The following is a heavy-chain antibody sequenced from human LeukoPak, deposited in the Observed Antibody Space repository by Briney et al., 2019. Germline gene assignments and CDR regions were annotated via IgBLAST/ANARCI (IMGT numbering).Heavy chain of an antibody. D-gene: IGHD3-22*01. CDR1: GFTLGSHD. J-gene: IGHJ4*02. CDR3: VREERGYHYTFFDY. Sequence: GGSLRLSCPASGFTLGSHDMHWVRQIPGQGLEWVAAVSSGFHAFFADSVQGRFTVPREDARNSLYLHMNSLTPGETAVYYCVREERGYHYTFFDYGGRVPWSPSPQ. CDR2: VSSGFHA. V-gene: IGHV3-13*04.